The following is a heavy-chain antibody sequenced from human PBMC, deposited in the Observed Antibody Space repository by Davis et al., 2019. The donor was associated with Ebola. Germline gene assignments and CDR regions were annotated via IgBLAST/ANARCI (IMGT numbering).Heavy chain of an antibody. D-gene: IGHD5-18*01. V-gene: IGHV4-39*01. CDR1: GGSISSSSYY. J-gene: IGHJ4*02. Sequence: PGGSLRLSCTVSGGSISSSSYYWGWIRQPPGKGLEWIGSIYYSGSTYYNPSLKSRVTISVDTSKNQFSLKLSSVTAADTAVYYCARALYSYGSFFDYWGQGTLVTVSS. CDR2: IYYSGST. CDR3: ARALYSYGSFFDY.